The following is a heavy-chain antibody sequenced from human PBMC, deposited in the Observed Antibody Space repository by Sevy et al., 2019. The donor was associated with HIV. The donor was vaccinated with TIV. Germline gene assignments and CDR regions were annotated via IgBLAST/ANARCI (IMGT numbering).Heavy chain of an antibody. V-gene: IGHV3-21*01. CDR2: ISSSSTYI. J-gene: IGHJ2*01. CDR1: GFTFSSYN. D-gene: IGHD6-13*01. Sequence: GGSLRLSCAASGFTFSSYNMNWVRQAPGKGLEWVSSISSSSTYIYYADSVQGRFTISRDNAKNSLFLQMNSLRAEDTAVDHCGRDFGPGIAAAPDLWGRGTLVTVSS. CDR3: GRDFGPGIAAAPDL.